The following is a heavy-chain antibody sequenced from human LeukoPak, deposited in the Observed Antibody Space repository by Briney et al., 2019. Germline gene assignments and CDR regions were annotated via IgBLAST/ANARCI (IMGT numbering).Heavy chain of an antibody. CDR2: IYYSGST. Sequence: SETLSLTCAVYGGSFSGYYWSWIRQPPGKGLEWIGYIYYSGSTNYNPSLKSRVTISVDTSKNQFSLKLSSVTAADTAVYYCARGQRFDPWGQGTLVTVSS. CDR3: ARGQRFDP. CDR1: GGSFSGYY. J-gene: IGHJ5*02. V-gene: IGHV4-59*01.